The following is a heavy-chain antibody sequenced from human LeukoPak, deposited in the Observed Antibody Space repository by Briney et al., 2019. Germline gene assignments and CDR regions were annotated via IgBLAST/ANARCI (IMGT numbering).Heavy chain of an antibody. Sequence: GGSLRLSCAASGFTFSSHWMHWVRQAPGKGLVWVSRINGDGSNTTYADSVKGRFTISRDNAKNTLYLQMNSLRGEDTAVYFCARGDNGYVYWGQGTLVTVSS. CDR2: INGDGSNT. CDR3: ARGDNGYVY. J-gene: IGHJ4*02. V-gene: IGHV3-74*03. D-gene: IGHD5-12*01. CDR1: GFTFSSHW.